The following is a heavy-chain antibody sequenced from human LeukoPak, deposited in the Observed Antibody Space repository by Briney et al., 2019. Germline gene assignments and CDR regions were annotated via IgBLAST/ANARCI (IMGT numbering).Heavy chain of an antibody. V-gene: IGHV3-30-3*01. CDR2: ISYDGSNK. CDR3: ARDPWGDGYNRRPY. CDR1: GVTFSSYA. D-gene: IGHD5-24*01. Sequence: GGSLRLSCAATGVTFSSYAMHWVRQAPGKGLEWVAVISYDGSNKYYADSVKGRFTISRDNSKNTLYLQMNSLRAEDTAVYYCARDPWGDGYNRRPYWGQGTLVTVSS. J-gene: IGHJ4*02.